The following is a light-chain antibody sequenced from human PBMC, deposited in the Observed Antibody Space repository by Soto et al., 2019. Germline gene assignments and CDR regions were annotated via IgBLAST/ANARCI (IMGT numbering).Light chain of an antibody. V-gene: IGLV1-44*01. CDR2: SNS. CDR1: SSNIGSKT. CDR3: TEWDDSLKAVV. Sequence: QSVLTQPPSASGTPGQRVTISCSGSSSNIGSKTVNWYQQLPGAAPKLLIYSNSQRPSGVPDRFSGSKSGTSASLAISGLQSEDEADYHCTEWDDSLKAVVFGGGTKLTVL. J-gene: IGLJ2*01.